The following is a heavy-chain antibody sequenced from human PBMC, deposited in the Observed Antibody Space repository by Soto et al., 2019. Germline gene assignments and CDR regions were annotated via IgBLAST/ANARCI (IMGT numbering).Heavy chain of an antibody. J-gene: IGHJ4*02. D-gene: IGHD3-3*01. Sequence: QITLKESGPALVKPTQTLTLTCTFSGLSLSTTGVGVAWIRQPPGKALEWLAIIYWDDDKRYSPSLKSRLTITKDTSQNQVVLTMTNMDPVDTATYYCAHGLEFYYFDYWGQGTLVTVSS. V-gene: IGHV2-5*02. CDR3: AHGLEFYYFDY. CDR2: IYWDDDK. CDR1: GLSLSTTGVG.